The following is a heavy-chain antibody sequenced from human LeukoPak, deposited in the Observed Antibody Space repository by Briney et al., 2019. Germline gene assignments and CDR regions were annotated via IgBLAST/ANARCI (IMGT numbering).Heavy chain of an antibody. CDR2: TTAYSGNT. D-gene: IGHD2-2*01. CDR1: GYTFRNYG. V-gene: IGHV1-18*01. J-gene: IGHJ4*02. CDR3: ARDQGYCSSTSCYGVY. Sequence: ASVKVSCKASGYTFRNYGITWVRQAPGQGLEWMGWTTAYSGNTKYAQEIQDRVTMTTDTSTSTAYMELRSLTSDDTAVYYCARDQGYCSSTSCYGVYWGQGTLVTVSS.